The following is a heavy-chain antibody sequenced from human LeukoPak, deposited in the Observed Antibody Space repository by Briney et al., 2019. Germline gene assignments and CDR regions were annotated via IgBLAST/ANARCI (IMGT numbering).Heavy chain of an antibody. CDR3: ARGSYSSSWYWGFDY. CDR2: IWYDGSNK. J-gene: IGHJ4*02. V-gene: IGHV3-33*01. CDR1: GFTFSSYG. Sequence: GRSLRLSCAASGFTFSSYGMHWVRQAPGKGLEWVAVIWYDGSNKYYADSVKGRFTISRDNSKSTLYLQMNSLRAEDTAVYYCARGSYSSSWYWGFDYWGQGTLVTVSS. D-gene: IGHD6-13*01.